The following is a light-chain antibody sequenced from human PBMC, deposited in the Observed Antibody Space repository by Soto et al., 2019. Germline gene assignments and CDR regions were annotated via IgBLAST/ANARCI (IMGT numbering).Light chain of an antibody. Sequence: EIVMTQSPATLSVSPGERATLSCRASQSVRSNLAWYQQKPGQAPRLLIYGASTRATGIPARFSGSGSGTDFTLTISSLQSEDFAVYYCQQYNTWPRTFGQGTKLEIK. CDR3: QQYNTWPRT. J-gene: IGKJ2*01. CDR1: QSVRSN. V-gene: IGKV3-15*01. CDR2: GAS.